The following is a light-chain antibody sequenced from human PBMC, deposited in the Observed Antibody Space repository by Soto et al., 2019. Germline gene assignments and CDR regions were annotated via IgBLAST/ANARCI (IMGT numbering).Light chain of an antibody. V-gene: IGLV2-14*03. CDR1: SSDVGAFNY. J-gene: IGLJ1*01. Sequence: LTQPASVSGSPGQSITISCIGTSSDVGAFNYVSWYQHHPGKAPKLIIYDVTDRPSGVSNRFSASKSGNTASLTISGLQAEDEADYYCSSYTTRNTEAFGTGTKVTVL. CDR2: DVT. CDR3: SSYTTRNTEA.